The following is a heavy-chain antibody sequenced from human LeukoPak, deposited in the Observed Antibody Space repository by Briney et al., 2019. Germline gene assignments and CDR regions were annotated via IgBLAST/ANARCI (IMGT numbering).Heavy chain of an antibody. D-gene: IGHD5-18*01. V-gene: IGHV3-48*01. Sequence: PGGSLRLSCAASGFTFRGSSMNWVRQAPGKGLEWVSYISSGSGTIYYADSVKGRFTISRDNAKNSLYLQMNSLRAEDTAVYYCARGNTYGMDYWGQGTLVTVSS. CDR2: ISSGSGTI. J-gene: IGHJ4*02. CDR3: ARGNTYGMDY. CDR1: GFTFRGSS.